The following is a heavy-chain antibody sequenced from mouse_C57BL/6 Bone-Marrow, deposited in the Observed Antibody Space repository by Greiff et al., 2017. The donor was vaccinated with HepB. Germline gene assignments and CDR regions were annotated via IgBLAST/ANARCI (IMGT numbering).Heavy chain of an antibody. CDR2: INPYNGGT. J-gene: IGHJ2*01. V-gene: IGHV1-19*01. D-gene: IGHD3-2*02. CDR1: GYTFTDYY. Sequence: VQLQQSGPVLVKPGASVKMSCKASGYTFTDYYMNWVKQSHGKSLEWIGVINPYNGGTSYNQKFKGKATLTVDKSSSTAYMELNSLTSEDSAVYYCARGGSSGHYFDYWGQGTTLTVSS. CDR3: ARGGSSGHYFDY.